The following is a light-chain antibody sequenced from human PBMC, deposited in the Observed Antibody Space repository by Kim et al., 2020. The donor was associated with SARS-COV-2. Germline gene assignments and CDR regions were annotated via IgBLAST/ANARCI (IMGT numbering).Light chain of an antibody. CDR1: SSNIGNNY. V-gene: IGLV1-51*01. CDR3: GTWDSSLSAAV. J-gene: IGLJ7*01. Sequence: GQKVTISVSGSSSNIGNNYVSWYQQLPGAAPKLLIFDNNQRPSGIPDRFSGSKSGASATLGITGLQTGDEADYYCGTWDSSLSAAVFGGGTQLTVL. CDR2: DNN.